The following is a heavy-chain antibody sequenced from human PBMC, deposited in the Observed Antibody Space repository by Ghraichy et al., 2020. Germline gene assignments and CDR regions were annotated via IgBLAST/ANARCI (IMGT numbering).Heavy chain of an antibody. V-gene: IGHV4-59*01. CDR2: IYYSGST. J-gene: IGHJ4*02. D-gene: IGHD3-16*01. Sequence: SETLSLTCTVSGGSISSYYWSWIRQPPGKGLEWIGYIYYSGSTNYNPSLKSRVTISVDTSKNQFSLKLSSVTAADTAVYYCASISWPREGGLDYWGQGTLVTVSS. CDR1: GGSISSYY. CDR3: ASISWPREGGLDY.